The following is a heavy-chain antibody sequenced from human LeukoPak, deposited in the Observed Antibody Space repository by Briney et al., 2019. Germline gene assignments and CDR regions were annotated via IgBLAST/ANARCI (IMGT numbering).Heavy chain of an antibody. CDR3: ARGAAYFIVVVPAARGYMGV. J-gene: IGHJ6*03. D-gene: IGHD2-2*01. CDR2: INHSGST. CDR1: GGSFSGYY. V-gene: IGHV4-34*01. Sequence: SETLSLTCAVYGGSFSGYYWSWIRQPPGKGLEWIGEINHSGSTNYNPSLKSRVTISVDTSKNQFSLKLSSVTAADTAVYYCARGAAYFIVVVPAARGYMGVWGKGTTVTVSS.